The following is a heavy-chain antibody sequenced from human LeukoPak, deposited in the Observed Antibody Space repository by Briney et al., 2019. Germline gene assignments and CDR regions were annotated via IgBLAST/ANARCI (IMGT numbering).Heavy chain of an antibody. CDR1: GYIFTGYY. D-gene: IGHD2-15*01. CDR3: ARVYVCSGGSCYGNWFDP. Sequence: GASVKVSCKASGYIFTGYYMHWVRQAPGQGLEWMGWINPNSGGTNYAQKFQGRVTMTRDTSISTAYMELSRLRSDDTAVYYCARVYVCSGGSCYGNWFDPWGQGTLVTVSS. J-gene: IGHJ5*02. CDR2: INPNSGGT. V-gene: IGHV1-2*02.